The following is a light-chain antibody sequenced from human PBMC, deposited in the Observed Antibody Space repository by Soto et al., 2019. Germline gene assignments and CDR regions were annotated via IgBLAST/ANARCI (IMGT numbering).Light chain of an antibody. CDR2: DAF. J-gene: IGKJ1*01. CDR3: QQYASYPWT. V-gene: IGKV1-5*01. CDR1: QSLSGW. Sequence: DIQLTQTPYTLSASIGERVAITCRASQSLSGWLAWYQKTTGKAPKLLISDAFRLESGVPSRFRGSGSGTELYLISTSLQPGDSATFYCQQYASYPWTFGRGTKVDI.